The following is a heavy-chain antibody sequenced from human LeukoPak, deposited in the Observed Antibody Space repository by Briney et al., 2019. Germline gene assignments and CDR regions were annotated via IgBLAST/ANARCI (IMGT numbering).Heavy chain of an antibody. D-gene: IGHD2-15*01. CDR3: ARDLRSRYCSGGSCQRPFDY. CDR1: GFTFGSYS. J-gene: IGHJ4*02. CDR2: ISSSSSYI. V-gene: IGHV3-21*01. Sequence: GGSLRLSCAASGFTFGSYSMNWVRQAPGKGLEWVSSISSSSSYIYYADSVKGRFTISRDNAKNSLYLQMNSLRAEDTAVYYCARDLRSRYCSGGSCQRPFDYWGQGTLVTVSS.